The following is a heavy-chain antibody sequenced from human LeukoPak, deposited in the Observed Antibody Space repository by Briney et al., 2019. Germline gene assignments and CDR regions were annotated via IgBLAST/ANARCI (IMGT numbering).Heavy chain of an antibody. D-gene: IGHD4-23*01. CDR1: GFTVSSNY. CDR3: ARVKAVVTPWVFDY. CDR2: IYSGGNT. V-gene: IGHV3-53*01. Sequence: GGSLRLSCAASGFTVSSNYMSWVRQAPGKGLEWVSVIYSGGNTYYADSVKGRFTISRDNSKNTLSLQMNSLRAEDTAVYFCARVKAVVTPWVFDYWGQGSLVTVSS. J-gene: IGHJ4*02.